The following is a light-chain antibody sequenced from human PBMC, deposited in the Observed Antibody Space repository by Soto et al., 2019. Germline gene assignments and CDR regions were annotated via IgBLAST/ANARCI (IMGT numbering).Light chain of an antibody. V-gene: IGKV3-15*01. CDR3: QQYIQWPRT. Sequence: VLKQSPGTLSLSKGEGATLSCRASQSISSNLVWYQKKPGQAPRLLIYGASSRATDTPARFSGSGSGTEFTLTISSLQSEDLAVYYCQQYIQWPRTFGQGSNVDVK. CDR2: GAS. CDR1: QSISSN. J-gene: IGKJ1*01.